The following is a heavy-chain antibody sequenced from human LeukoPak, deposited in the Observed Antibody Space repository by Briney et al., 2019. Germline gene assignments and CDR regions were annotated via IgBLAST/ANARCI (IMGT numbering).Heavy chain of an antibody. V-gene: IGHV4-34*01. CDR1: GGSFSGYY. J-gene: IGHJ6*02. D-gene: IGHD6-19*01. CDR3: AAGLVLENYYYYGMDV. Sequence: SETLSLTCAVYGGSFSGYYWSWIRQPPGKGLEWTGEINHSGSTNYNPSLKSRVTISVDKSKNQFSLKLSSVTAADTAVYYCAAGLVLENYYYYGMDVWGQGTTVTVSS. CDR2: INHSGST.